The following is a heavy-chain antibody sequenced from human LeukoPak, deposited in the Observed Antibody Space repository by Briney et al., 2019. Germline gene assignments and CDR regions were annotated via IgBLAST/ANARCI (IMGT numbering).Heavy chain of an antibody. V-gene: IGHV3-23*01. J-gene: IGHJ4*02. CDR1: GFTFNSYT. CDR2: ILASGSPT. Sequence: GGSLRLSCAASGFTFNSYTMNWVRQAPGKGLQWVANILASGSPTYYADSVKGRFIISRDNSKNTVYLQMNSLRVEDTAIYYCAKDLRPDGVDNFDHWGQGILVTVSS. D-gene: IGHD2-8*01. CDR3: AKDLRPDGVDNFDH.